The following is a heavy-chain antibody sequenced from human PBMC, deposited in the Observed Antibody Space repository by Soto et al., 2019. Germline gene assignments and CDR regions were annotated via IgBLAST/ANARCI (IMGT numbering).Heavy chain of an antibody. Sequence: ASVKVSCKASGYTFTSYGISCVRQAPGQGLEWMGWISAYNGNTNYAQKLQGRVTMTTDTSTSTAYMELRSLRSDDTAVYYCAREVIVGAQRYYYYGMDVWGQGTTVTVSS. CDR1: GYTFTSYG. CDR3: AREVIVGAQRYYYYGMDV. J-gene: IGHJ6*02. D-gene: IGHD1-26*01. CDR2: ISAYNGNT. V-gene: IGHV1-18*01.